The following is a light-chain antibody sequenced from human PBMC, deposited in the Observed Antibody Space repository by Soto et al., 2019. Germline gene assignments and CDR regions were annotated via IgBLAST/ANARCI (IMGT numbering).Light chain of an antibody. V-gene: IGKV1-33*01. J-gene: IGKJ5*01. Sequence: DIQRTQSPSSLCASVGDRVTITCRASQSISSYLNWYQHRPGEAPKLLIYAASYLETGVPARLSGSGSGTDFSFTITSLQPEDSATYYCQQYDTRPTMTVGQGTRLEIK. CDR2: AAS. CDR1: QSISSY. CDR3: QQYDTRPTMT.